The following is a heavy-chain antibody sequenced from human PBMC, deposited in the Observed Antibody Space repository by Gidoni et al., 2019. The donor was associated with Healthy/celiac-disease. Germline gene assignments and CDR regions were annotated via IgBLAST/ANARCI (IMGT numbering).Heavy chain of an antibody. CDR3: ARDLRFWPLKRGVRAGDYYYGMDV. CDR2: ISYDGSNK. Sequence: QVQLVESGGGVVQPGRSLRLSCAASGFTFSSYAMHWVRQAPGKGLEWVAVISYDGSNKYYADSVKGRLTISRDNSKNTLYLQMNSLRAEDTAVYYCARDLRFWPLKRGVRAGDYYYGMDVWGQGTTVTVSS. D-gene: IGHD3-3*01. V-gene: IGHV3-30-3*01. CDR1: GFTFSSYA. J-gene: IGHJ6*02.